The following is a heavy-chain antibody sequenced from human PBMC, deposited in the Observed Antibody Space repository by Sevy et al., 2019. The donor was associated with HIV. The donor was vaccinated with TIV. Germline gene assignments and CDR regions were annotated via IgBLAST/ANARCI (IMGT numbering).Heavy chain of an antibody. D-gene: IGHD6-19*01. Sequence: GGSLRLSCAASGFTFSLYAMNWVRQAPGKGLEWVSSISDSGIDKYYADSMKGRFTISRDNAKNSLYLQINSLRVADTAVYYCARPSSGWTAGDYWGQGTLVTVSS. CDR1: GFTFSLYA. J-gene: IGHJ4*02. CDR3: ARPSSGWTAGDY. CDR2: ISDSGIDK. V-gene: IGHV3-21*01.